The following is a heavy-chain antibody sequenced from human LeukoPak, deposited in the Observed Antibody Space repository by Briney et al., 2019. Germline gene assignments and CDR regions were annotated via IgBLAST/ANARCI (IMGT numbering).Heavy chain of an antibody. CDR3: ARGSMHVYHLYTDY. D-gene: IGHD3-16*01. J-gene: IGHJ4*02. V-gene: IGHV3-7*01. CDR1: GFTFSNYV. CDR2: IKQDGSER. Sequence: GGSLRLSCAASGFTFSNYVMIWVRQAPGQGLEWVASIKQDGSERYYVDSVKGRFTISRDNAKNSLFLQLSSLRVEDTAVYYCARGSMHVYHLYTDYWGQGTLVTVSS.